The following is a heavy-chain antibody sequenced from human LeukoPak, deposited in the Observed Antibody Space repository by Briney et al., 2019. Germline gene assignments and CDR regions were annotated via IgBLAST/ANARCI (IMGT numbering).Heavy chain of an antibody. V-gene: IGHV3-7*01. CDR1: GFSFSNYW. J-gene: IGHJ4*02. D-gene: IGHD3-22*01. CDR3: ARAGHYDTTWYQ. CDR2: IKQDGSEK. Sequence: TGGSLRLSCAASGFSFSNYWMCWVRQAPGKGLEWVANIKQDGSEKYYVDSVKGRFTISRDNAKNSLYLQMNSLRAEDTALYYCARAGHYDTTWYQWGQGTLVTVSS.